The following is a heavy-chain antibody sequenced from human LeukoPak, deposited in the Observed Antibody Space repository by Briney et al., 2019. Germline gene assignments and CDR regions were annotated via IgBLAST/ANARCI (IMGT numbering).Heavy chain of an antibody. D-gene: IGHD3-22*01. V-gene: IGHV3-21*01. J-gene: IGHJ4*02. CDR3: ARLSGGGYGKYYFDF. CDR1: GFTFSNYA. CDR2: ISSGGSYI. Sequence: GGFLRLSCAASGFTFSNYAMEWVRQAPGKRLEWVSSISSGGSYIYYADSVKGRFTISRDDAKNSLYLQMNSLTAEDTALYYCARLSGGGYGKYYFDFWGQGTLVTVSS.